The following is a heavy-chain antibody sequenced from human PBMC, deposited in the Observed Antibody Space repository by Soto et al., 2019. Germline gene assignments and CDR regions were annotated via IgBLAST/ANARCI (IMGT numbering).Heavy chain of an antibody. D-gene: IGHD3-10*01. CDR2: IYWDDDK. J-gene: IGHJ6*03. V-gene: IGHV2-5*02. CDR3: AHRLAYYGCGPSVYLMDV. CDR1: GFSISTSGVG. Sequence: QITLKESGPTLVKPTQTLTLTCTFSGFSISTSGVGVGWIRQPPGQALEWLALIYWDDDKRYSPSLKSSLTITQDTPKHLVVPTITNKDPVETATYCRAHRLAYYGCGPSVYLMDVWGKGNTVNGSS.